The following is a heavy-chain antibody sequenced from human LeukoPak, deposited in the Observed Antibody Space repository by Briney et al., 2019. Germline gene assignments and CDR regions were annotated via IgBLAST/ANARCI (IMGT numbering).Heavy chain of an antibody. CDR1: GGSISSYY. J-gene: IGHJ4*02. D-gene: IGHD5-24*01. CDR3: ARDYYLDGYPYFDY. Sequence: SKTLSLTCTVSGGSISSYYWSWIRQPPGKGLEWIGYIYYSGSTNYNPSLKSRVTISVDTSKNQFPLKLSSVTAADTAVYYCARDYYLDGYPYFDYWGQGTLVTVSS. V-gene: IGHV4-59*01. CDR2: IYYSGST.